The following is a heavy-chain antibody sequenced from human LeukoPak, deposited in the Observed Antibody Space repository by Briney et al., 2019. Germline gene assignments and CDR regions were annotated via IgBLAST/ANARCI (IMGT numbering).Heavy chain of an antibody. V-gene: IGHV4-59*02. D-gene: IGHD3-10*01. Sequence: SETLSLTCTVSGGSVSSHCWSWIRQPPGKGLEWIGYVYHSETTSYNPSLKSRVTISLDTSKSQFSLRLTSLTAADTAVYYCARESYGSGSYGWFDPWGQGALVTVST. CDR3: ARESYGSGSYGWFDP. J-gene: IGHJ5*02. CDR1: GGSVSSHC. CDR2: VYHSETT.